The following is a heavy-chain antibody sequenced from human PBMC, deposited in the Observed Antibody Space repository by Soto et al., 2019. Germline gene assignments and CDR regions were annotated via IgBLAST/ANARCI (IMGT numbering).Heavy chain of an antibody. D-gene: IGHD6-19*01. CDR1: GFSFSSYA. CDR3: ARDMYSSDYFVKWFEP. Sequence: QVRLVESGGGVVQPGRSLRLSCTASGFSFSSYAMYWFRQPPEKGLEWVAVISHDGINKHYADSVKGRVTVSRDNSNHSLDLQLNSLRGEDTAMYYCARDMYSSDYFVKWFEPWGQGTLVTVSS. V-gene: IGHV3-30-3*01. J-gene: IGHJ5*02. CDR2: ISHDGINK.